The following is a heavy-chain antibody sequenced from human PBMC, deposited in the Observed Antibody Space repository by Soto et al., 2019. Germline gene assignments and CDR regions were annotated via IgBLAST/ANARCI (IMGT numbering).Heavy chain of an antibody. V-gene: IGHV3-11*06. Sequence: GGSLRLSCVASGFTFSDYYMSWIRQAPGKGLEWVSYISSSSSYTNYADSVKGRFTISRDNAKNSLYLQMNSLRAEDTAVYYCARYYYYDSSGYYYFDYWGQGTLVTVSS. J-gene: IGHJ4*02. CDR2: ISSSSSYT. D-gene: IGHD3-22*01. CDR3: ARYYYYDSSGYYYFDY. CDR1: GFTFSDYY.